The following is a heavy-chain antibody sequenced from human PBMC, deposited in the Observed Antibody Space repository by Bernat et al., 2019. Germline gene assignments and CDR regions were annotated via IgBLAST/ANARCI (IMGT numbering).Heavy chain of an antibody. J-gene: IGHJ4*02. CDR2: ISSSSSYI. CDR3: ARDEIVLFDY. V-gene: IGHV3-21*01. Sequence: EVQLVESGGGLVKPGGSLRLSCAASGFTFSSYSMNWLRQAPGKGLEWVSSISSSSSYIYYADSVKGRFTISRDNAKNSLYLQMNSLRAEDTAVYYCARDEIVLFDYWGQGTLVTVSS. CDR1: GFTFSSYS. D-gene: IGHD3-22*01.